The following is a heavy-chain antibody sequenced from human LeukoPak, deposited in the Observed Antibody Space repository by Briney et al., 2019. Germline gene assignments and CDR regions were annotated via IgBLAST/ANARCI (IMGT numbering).Heavy chain of an antibody. CDR2: IHYTGST. V-gene: IGHV4-59*08. D-gene: IGHD3-10*01. CDR1: GGSISSYY. Sequence: PSETLSLTCTVSGGSISSYYLSWIRQPPEKGLEWIGYIHYTGSTKYNPSLKSRVTISVDTSKNQFSLKLSSVTAADTAVYYCVRHSGITLLRGVLESWGQGTLVTVSS. CDR3: VRHSGITLLRGVLES. J-gene: IGHJ4*02.